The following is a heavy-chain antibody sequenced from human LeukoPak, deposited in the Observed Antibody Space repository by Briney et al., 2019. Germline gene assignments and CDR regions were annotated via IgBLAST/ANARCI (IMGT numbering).Heavy chain of an antibody. D-gene: IGHD4-17*01. Sequence: GGSLRLSCAGSGFTFSSYGMRWVRQAPGKGLEWVSTISASGGSTYYADSVKGRFTISRDNSKNTLYLQMNSLRAEDTAVYYCAKMDYGDYIDDWREGTLATVS. V-gene: IGHV3-23*01. CDR1: GFTFSSYG. CDR3: AKMDYGDYIDD. J-gene: IGHJ4*02. CDR2: ISASGGST.